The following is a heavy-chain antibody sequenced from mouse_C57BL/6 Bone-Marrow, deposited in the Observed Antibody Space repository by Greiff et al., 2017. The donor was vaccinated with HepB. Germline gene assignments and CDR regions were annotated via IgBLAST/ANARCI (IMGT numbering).Heavy chain of an antibody. Sequence: EVKLVESGGDLVKPGGSLKLSCAASGFTFSSYGMSWVRQTPDKRLEWVATISSGGSYTYYPDSVKGRFTISRDNAKNTLYLQMSSLKSEDTAMYYFARFAYWGQGTLVTVSA. J-gene: IGHJ3*01. V-gene: IGHV5-6*02. CDR3: ARFAY. CDR1: GFTFSSYG. CDR2: ISSGGSYT.